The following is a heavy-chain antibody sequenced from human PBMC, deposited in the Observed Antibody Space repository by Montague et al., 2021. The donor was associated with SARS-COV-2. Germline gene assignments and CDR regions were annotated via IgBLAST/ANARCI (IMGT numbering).Heavy chain of an antibody. CDR2: INHSGST. J-gene: IGHJ5*02. CDR3: ARGRVGSSWYRERNNWFDP. V-gene: IGHV4-34*01. D-gene: IGHD6-13*01. CDR1: GGSFSGYY. Sequence: LSLIRAVYGGSFSGYYWSWIRQPPGKGLEWIGEINHSGSTNYNPSLKSRVTISVDTSKNQFSLKLSSVTAADTAVYYCARGRVGSSWYRERNNWFDPWGQGALVTVSS.